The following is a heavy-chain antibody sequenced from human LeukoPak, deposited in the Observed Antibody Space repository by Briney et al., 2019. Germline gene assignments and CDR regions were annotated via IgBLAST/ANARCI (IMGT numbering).Heavy chain of an antibody. CDR2: ITSSTGYI. Sequence: PGGSLRLSCAASGFNFSLHAMNWVRQAPGKGLEWVSSITSSTGYIFYADSVKGRFTISRDNAENSVFLQMNSLRAEDTAVYYCARGKTYDYDTMGNYPDAFDIWGQGTVVTVSS. CDR3: ARGKTYDYDTMGNYPDAFDI. D-gene: IGHD3-22*01. CDR1: GFNFSLHA. J-gene: IGHJ3*02. V-gene: IGHV3-21*01.